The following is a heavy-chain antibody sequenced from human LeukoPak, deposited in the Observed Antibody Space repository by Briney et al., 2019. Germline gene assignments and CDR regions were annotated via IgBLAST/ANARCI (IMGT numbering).Heavy chain of an antibody. V-gene: IGHV1-46*01. Sequence: ASVTVSCKASGYTFTGSYIHWLRQAPGQGLEWMGIINPSGGSTSYAQKFQGRVTMTWDTSTSTVYMELSSLRSEDTAVYYCARAKQWELRLLDYWGQGTLVTVSS. CDR2: INPSGGST. D-gene: IGHD1-26*01. CDR1: GYTFTGSY. CDR3: ARAKQWELRLLDY. J-gene: IGHJ4*02.